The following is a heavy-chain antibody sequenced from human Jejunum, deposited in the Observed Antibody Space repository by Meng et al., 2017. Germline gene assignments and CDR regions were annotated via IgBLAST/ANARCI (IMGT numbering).Heavy chain of an antibody. Sequence: VQLEESGGGLVQPGGSLRLFCEGSGFGFSSSWIHGVRQTPGKGLVWVARINGDGRTISYADSLKGRFTVSRDNAKNTLYLQMNSLRAEDTAIYYCARGGNYYLDYWGQGTLVTVSS. CDR1: GFGFSSSW. CDR3: ARGGNYYLDY. J-gene: IGHJ4*02. CDR2: INGDGRTI. V-gene: IGHV3-74*01. D-gene: IGHD1-1*01.